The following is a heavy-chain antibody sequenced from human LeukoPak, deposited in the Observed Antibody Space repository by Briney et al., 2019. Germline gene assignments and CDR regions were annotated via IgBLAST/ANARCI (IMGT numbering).Heavy chain of an antibody. V-gene: IGHV4-30-2*01. CDR2: IYHSGST. D-gene: IGHD2-2*01. J-gene: IGHJ5*02. Sequence: SQTLSLTCTVSGGSISSGGYYWSWIRQPPGKGLGWIGYIYHSGSTYYNPSLKSRVTISVDRSKNQFSLKLSSVTAADTAVYYCARSVGCSSTSCYFSWFDPWGQGTLVTVSS. CDR1: GGSISSGGYY. CDR3: ARSVGCSSTSCYFSWFDP.